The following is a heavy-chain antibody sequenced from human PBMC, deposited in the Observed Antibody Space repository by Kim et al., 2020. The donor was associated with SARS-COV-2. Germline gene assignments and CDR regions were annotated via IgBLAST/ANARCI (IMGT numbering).Heavy chain of an antibody. CDR3: AKDILDYYGSGSPRGGAFDI. CDR1: GFTFDDYA. V-gene: IGHV3-43*02. CDR2: ISGDGGST. D-gene: IGHD3-10*01. Sequence: GGSLRLSCAASGFTFDDYAMHWVRQAPGKGLEWVSLISGDGGSTYYADSVKGRFTISRDNSKNSLYLQMNSLRTEDTALYYCAKDILDYYGSGSPRGGAFDIWGQGTMVTVSS. J-gene: IGHJ3*02.